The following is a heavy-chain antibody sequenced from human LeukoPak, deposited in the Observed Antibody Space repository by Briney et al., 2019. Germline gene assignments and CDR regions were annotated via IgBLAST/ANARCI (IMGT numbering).Heavy chain of an antibody. CDR1: GFPFTTYA. CDR3: ARLRNTMTTPRFDY. Sequence: GGSLRLSCAASGFPFTTYAMRWVCQAPGKGLEWVSAICGSDGGTHSADSVRGRFATSRDNSKNTLCLQMSSLRADDTALYYCARLRNTMTTPRFDYWGQGTLVTVSS. J-gene: IGHJ4*02. V-gene: IGHV3-23*01. D-gene: IGHD4-17*01. CDR2: ICGSDGGT.